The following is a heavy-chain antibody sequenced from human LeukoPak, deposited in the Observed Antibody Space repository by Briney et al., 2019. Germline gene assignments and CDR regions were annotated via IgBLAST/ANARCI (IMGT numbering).Heavy chain of an antibody. V-gene: IGHV1-69*04. CDR3: ASEHGRFDY. J-gene: IGHJ4*02. CDR1: GGTFSSYA. CDR2: IIPILGIA. Sequence: ASVKVSCKASGGTFSSYAISWVRQAPGQGLEWMGRIIPILGIANYAQKFQRRVTITADKSTSTAYMELSSLRSEDTAVYYCASEHGRFDYWGQGTLVTVSS.